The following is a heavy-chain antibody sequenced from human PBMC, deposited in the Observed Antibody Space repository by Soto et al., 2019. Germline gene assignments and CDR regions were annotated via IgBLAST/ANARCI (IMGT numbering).Heavy chain of an antibody. D-gene: IGHD4-4*01. V-gene: IGHV3-48*01. CDR3: ARNPTVRTYYYYYMDV. CDR2: ISSSSSTI. J-gene: IGHJ6*03. Sequence: EVQLVESGGGLVQPGGSLRLSCAASGFTFSSYSMNWVRQAPGKGLEWVSYISSSSSTIYYADSVKGRFTISRDNAKNSLYLQMNSLRAEDTAVYYCARNPTVRTYYYYYMDVWGKGTTVTVSS. CDR1: GFTFSSYS.